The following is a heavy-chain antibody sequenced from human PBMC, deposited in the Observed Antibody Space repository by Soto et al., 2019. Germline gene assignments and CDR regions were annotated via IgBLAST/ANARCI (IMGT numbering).Heavy chain of an antibody. CDR2: MNPNSGNT. CDR1: GYTFTSYD. V-gene: IGHV1-8*01. J-gene: IGHJ6*02. CDR3: AREVTVYGVDG. Sequence: QVQLVQSGAEVKKPGASVKVSCKASGYTFTSYDINWVRQATGQGLEWMGWMNPNSGNTGYAQKFQGRVTMTRNTSISTAYSEMSSLRSAETAVYYWAREVTVYGVDGWGQGTTVTVSS.